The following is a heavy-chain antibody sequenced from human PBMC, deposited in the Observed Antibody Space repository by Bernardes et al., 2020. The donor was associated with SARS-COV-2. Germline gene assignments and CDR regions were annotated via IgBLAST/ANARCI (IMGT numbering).Heavy chain of an antibody. Sequence: SETLSLTCTVSGDSISSHYWTWIRQPPGKGLEWIGYIYSSGSTKYNPSLKSRVTISVDTSKNQFSLKLTSVTAADTAVYYCARDVRNGDSYFDFWGQGTLVT. J-gene: IGHJ4*02. CDR2: IYSSGST. D-gene: IGHD4-17*01. CDR1: GDSISSHY. V-gene: IGHV4-59*11. CDR3: ARDVRNGDSYFDF.